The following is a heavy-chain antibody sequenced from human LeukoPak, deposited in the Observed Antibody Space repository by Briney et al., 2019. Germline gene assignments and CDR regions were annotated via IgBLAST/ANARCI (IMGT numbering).Heavy chain of an antibody. J-gene: IGHJ4*02. V-gene: IGHV1-69*13. CDR2: IIPIFGTA. D-gene: IGHD3-9*01. CDR1: GGTFSSYA. CDR3: AREGLRYFDWLLVY. Sequence: SVKVSCKASGGTFSSYAISWVRQVPGQGLEWMGGIIPIFGTANYAQKFQGRVTITADESTSTAYMELSSLRSEDTAVYYCAREGLRYFDWLLVYWGQGTLVTVSS.